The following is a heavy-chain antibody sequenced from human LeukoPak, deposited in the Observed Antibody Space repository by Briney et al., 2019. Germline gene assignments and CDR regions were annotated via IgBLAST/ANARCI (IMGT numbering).Heavy chain of an antibody. Sequence: SETLSLTCSVSGGDISSDFWSWIRQPPGKGLEWIGYISDSGSTNYNPSLKSRVTISVDTSKNQFSLKLSSVTAADTAVYYCARAPSRGYFDYWGQGTLVTVSS. D-gene: IGHD3-10*01. CDR1: GGDISSDF. J-gene: IGHJ4*02. CDR2: ISDSGST. CDR3: ARAPSRGYFDY. V-gene: IGHV4-59*01.